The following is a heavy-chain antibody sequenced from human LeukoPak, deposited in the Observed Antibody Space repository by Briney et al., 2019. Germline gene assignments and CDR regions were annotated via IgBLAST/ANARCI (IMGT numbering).Heavy chain of an antibody. Sequence: ASVNASCKASVYTFSTYYMHWVRQPPGQGLEWMGIINPCGGSTTYAQKFQGRVTMSTDTSTSTVYMELRSLRSEDTAVYYCARVAGTYYNGYFDYWGQGTLVTVSS. CDR2: INPCGGST. J-gene: IGHJ4*02. V-gene: IGHV1-46*01. CDR1: VYTFSTYY. D-gene: IGHD3-10*01. CDR3: ARVAGTYYNGYFDY.